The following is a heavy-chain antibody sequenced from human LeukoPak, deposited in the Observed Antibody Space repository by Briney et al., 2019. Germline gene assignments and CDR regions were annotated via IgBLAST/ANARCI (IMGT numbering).Heavy chain of an antibody. CDR3: AREDEMATIPFDY. CDR2: IIPIFGIA. Sequence: SVKVSCKASGGTFSSYAISWVRQAPGQGLEWMGRIIPIFGIANYAQKFQGRDTITADKSTSTAYMELSSLRSEDTAVYYCAREDEMATIPFDYWGQGTLVTVSS. CDR1: GGTFSSYA. D-gene: IGHD5-24*01. V-gene: IGHV1-69*04. J-gene: IGHJ4*02.